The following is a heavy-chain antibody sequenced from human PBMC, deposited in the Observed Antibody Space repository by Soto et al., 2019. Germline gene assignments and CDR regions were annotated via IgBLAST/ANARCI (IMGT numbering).Heavy chain of an antibody. Sequence: EVQVLESGGDLVQPGGSLRLTCAVSGFTFTTSSINWVRQAPGKRLVWVSSISGNAYTTYYADSVTGRFTISADNSKGTVFLQMNSMRVEETALYYGAKGVEQSTADAFDPWGQGTMVTVSS. J-gene: IGHJ3*01. V-gene: IGHV3-23*01. D-gene: IGHD4-4*01. CDR2: ISGNAYTT. CDR1: GFTFTTSS. CDR3: AKGVEQSTADAFDP.